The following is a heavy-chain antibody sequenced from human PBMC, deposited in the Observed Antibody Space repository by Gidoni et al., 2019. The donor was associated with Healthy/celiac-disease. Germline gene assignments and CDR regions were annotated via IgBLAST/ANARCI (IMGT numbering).Heavy chain of an antibody. CDR2: IYHSGST. J-gene: IGHJ4*02. CDR3: ASAPDDSSGYWGIDY. D-gene: IGHD3-22*01. Sequence: QVQLQESGPGLVKPSETLSLTCAVSGYSISSGYYWGWIRQPPGKGLEWIGSIYHSGSTYYNPSLKSRVTISVDTSKNQFSLKLSSVTAADTAVYYCASAPDDSSGYWGIDYWGQGTLVTVSS. CDR1: GYSISSGYY. V-gene: IGHV4-38-2*01.